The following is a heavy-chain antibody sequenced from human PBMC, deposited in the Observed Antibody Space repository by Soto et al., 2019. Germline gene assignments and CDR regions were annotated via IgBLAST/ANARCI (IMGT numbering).Heavy chain of an antibody. V-gene: IGHV1-69*13. CDR1: GGTFSSYA. CDR2: IIPIFGTA. Sequence: SVKVSCKASGGTFSSYATSWVRQAPGQGLEWMGGIIPIFGTANYAQKFQGRVTITADESTSTAYMELSSLRSEDTAVYYCARDLGRYFDWLLYGDYYYGMDVWGQGTTVTVSS. CDR3: ARDLGRYFDWLLYGDYYYGMDV. J-gene: IGHJ6*02. D-gene: IGHD3-9*01.